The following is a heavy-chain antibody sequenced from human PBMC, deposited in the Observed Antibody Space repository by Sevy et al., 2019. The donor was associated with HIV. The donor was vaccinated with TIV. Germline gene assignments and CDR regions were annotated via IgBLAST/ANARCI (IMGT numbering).Heavy chain of an antibody. CDR3: ARYPIVVVPAAEYYFDY. J-gene: IGHJ4*02. CDR1: GYTFSNYW. V-gene: IGHV5-51*01. CDR2: IYPGDSVT. D-gene: IGHD2-2*01. Sequence: GESLKISCKGSGYTFSNYWIGWVRQMPGKGLEWMGVIYPGDSVTRYSPSFQGQVTMSADKSTSTAYLQWSSLKTSDTAICYCARYPIVVVPAAEYYFDYWGQGTLVTVSS.